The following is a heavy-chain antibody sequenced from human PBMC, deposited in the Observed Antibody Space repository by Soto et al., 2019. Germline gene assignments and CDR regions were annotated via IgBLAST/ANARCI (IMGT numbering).Heavy chain of an antibody. CDR1: GGSITSRSYY. D-gene: IGHD3-22*01. CDR2: IYYSGST. J-gene: IGHJ4*02. CDR3: ARLLYDRSGYYYFDY. V-gene: IGHV4-39*01. Sequence: QLQLQESGPGLVKPSETLSLTCTVSGGSITSRSYYWGWIRQPPGKGLEWIGSIYYSGSTYDNPSLKNRVTMSVDTSKNQFSLKLSSATAADTAVYYCARLLYDRSGYYYFDYWGQGTLVTVSS.